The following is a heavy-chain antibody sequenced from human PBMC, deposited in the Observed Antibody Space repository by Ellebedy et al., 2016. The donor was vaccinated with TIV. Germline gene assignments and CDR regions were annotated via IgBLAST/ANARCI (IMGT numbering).Heavy chain of an antibody. V-gene: IGHV3-11*01. Sequence: GGSLRLSCAASGFIFSDFQMSWIRQAPGKGLECISYIAGGGESIYYADSVKGGFTISRDDSTSSLYLHLNSLRAEDTAVYYCARDTKFIDHQHNWFDPWGQGTLVTVSS. CDR2: IAGGGESI. D-gene: IGHD2-8*01. CDR3: ARDTKFIDHQHNWFDP. CDR1: GFIFSDFQ. J-gene: IGHJ5*02.